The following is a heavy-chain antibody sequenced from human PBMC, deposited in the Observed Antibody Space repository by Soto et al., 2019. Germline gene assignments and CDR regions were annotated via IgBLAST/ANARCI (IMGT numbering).Heavy chain of an antibody. CDR3: ARPKGSYSSGYYYFDY. J-gene: IGHJ4*02. CDR2: IIPLFGTA. CDR1: GGTFSTYA. Sequence: ASVKVSCKTSGGTFSTYAIYWVRQAPGQGLEWMGAIIPLFGTADYAQKFQGRVTVTADESTSTASMELSSLRSEDTAVYYCARPKGSYSSGYYYFDYWGQGTLVTVSS. V-gene: IGHV1-69*13. D-gene: IGHD6-19*01.